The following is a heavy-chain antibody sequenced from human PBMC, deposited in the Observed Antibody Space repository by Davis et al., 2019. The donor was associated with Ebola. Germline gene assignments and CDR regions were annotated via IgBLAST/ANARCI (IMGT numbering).Heavy chain of an antibody. CDR1: VFSLSTAGLR. D-gene: IGHD3/OR15-3a*01. Sequence: SGPTLVKPTQTLTLTCTFSVFSLSTAGLRVTWVRQPPGKALEWLARMDWTGQTFYSTSLKSRLSLSKGASKNRVVLRMTNMGPLDTASYYCAQLGPKELDYWGQGALVTVSS. V-gene: IGHV2-70*04. CDR2: MDWTGQT. J-gene: IGHJ4*02. CDR3: AQLGPKELDY.